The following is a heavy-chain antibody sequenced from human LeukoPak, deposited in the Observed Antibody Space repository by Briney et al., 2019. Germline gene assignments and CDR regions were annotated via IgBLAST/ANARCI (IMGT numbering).Heavy chain of an antibody. J-gene: IGHJ4*02. CDR1: EFSVGSNY. CDR3: GRGHWGLDY. V-gene: IGHV3-66*01. D-gene: IGHD7-27*01. Sequence: GGSLRPSCAASEFSVGSNYMTWVRQAPGKGLEWVSLIYSGGSTYYADSVKGRFTTSRDNAKSSLYLQMNSLRAEDTAVYYCGRGHWGLDYWGQGALVTVSS. CDR2: IYSGGST.